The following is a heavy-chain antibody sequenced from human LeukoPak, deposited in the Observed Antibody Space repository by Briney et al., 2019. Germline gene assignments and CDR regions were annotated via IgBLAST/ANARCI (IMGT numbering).Heavy chain of an antibody. CDR2: ISTDGSRP. CDR1: GFTFSSHW. D-gene: IGHD2-15*01. CDR3: VRDGQGSTPLDY. J-gene: IGHJ4*02. V-gene: IGHV3-74*01. Sequence: GGSLRLSCAASGFTFSSHWMHWVRHAPGKGLVWVSGISTDGSRPRYADSVNGRFTISRDNAKNTLYLQMNSLRAEDTAVYFCVRDGQGSTPLDYWGQGTLVTVSS.